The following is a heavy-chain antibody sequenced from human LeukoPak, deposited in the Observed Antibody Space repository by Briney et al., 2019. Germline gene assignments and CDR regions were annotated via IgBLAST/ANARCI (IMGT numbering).Heavy chain of an antibody. Sequence: GGSLRLSCAASGFTFSSYAMHWVRQAPGKGLEWVAVISYDGSNKYYADSVKGRFTISRDNSKNTLYLQMNSLRAEDTAVYYCAKERRAAAGIGYYFDCWGQGTLVTVSS. V-gene: IGHV3-30*04. CDR2: ISYDGSNK. J-gene: IGHJ4*02. D-gene: IGHD6-13*01. CDR1: GFTFSSYA. CDR3: AKERRAAAGIGYYFDC.